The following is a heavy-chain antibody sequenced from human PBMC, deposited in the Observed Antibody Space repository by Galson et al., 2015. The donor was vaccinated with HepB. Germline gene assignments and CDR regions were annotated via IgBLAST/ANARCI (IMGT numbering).Heavy chain of an antibody. CDR3: TIDYPEGSTTFFHH. J-gene: IGHJ1*01. CDR1: GLTFKNAW. V-gene: IGHV3-15*01. Sequence: SLRLSCAASGLTFKNAWMSWVRQAPGKGLEWVGRIKSESDGGAIDYTAPVKGRFIISRDDSRNMLYLQMNSLKVEDTAVYYCTIDYPEGSTTFFHHWGQGTLVTVSS. CDR2: IKSESDGGAI. D-gene: IGHD1-1*01.